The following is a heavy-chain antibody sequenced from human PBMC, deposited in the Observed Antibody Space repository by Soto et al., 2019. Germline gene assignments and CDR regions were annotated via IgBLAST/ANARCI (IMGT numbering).Heavy chain of an antibody. CDR3: AKVRLRDYSLGYVFDS. V-gene: IGHV3-30*18. D-gene: IGHD5-18*01. CDR2: ISYVGSKT. J-gene: IGHJ4*02. Sequence: QVQLVESGGGVVQPGWSLRLSCAASGFTFSRYGMHWVRQAPGKGLEWVALISYVGSKTYYADSVKGRFTISRDNSKNTLYLQMSSLRVEDTAVYYCAKVRLRDYSLGYVFDSWGQGTLVTVSS. CDR1: GFTFSRYG.